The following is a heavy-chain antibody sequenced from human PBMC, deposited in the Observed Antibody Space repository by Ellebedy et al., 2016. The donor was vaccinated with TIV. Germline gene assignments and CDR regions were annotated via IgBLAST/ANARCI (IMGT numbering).Heavy chain of an antibody. CDR3: ARGRCHGDKCDSSYFYH. CDR1: GYPFTSYD. Sequence: ASVKVSXXASGYPFTSYDINWVRQATGQGLEWMGWMNPDSGNTGYAQKFQGRVTMTKNTSARTAYMELSSLRSEDTAVYYCARGRCHGDKCDSSYFYHWGQGTLVTVSS. CDR2: MNPDSGNT. J-gene: IGHJ1*01. D-gene: IGHD4/OR15-4a*01. V-gene: IGHV1-8*01.